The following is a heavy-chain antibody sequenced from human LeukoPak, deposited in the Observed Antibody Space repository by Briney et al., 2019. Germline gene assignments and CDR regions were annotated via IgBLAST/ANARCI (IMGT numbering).Heavy chain of an antibody. CDR1: GYTFTSYY. CDR3: ARERLRFLEWLFNTRNWFDP. D-gene: IGHD3-3*01. Sequence: ASVKVSCKASGYTFTSYYMHWVRQAPGQGLEWMGIINPSGGSTNYAQKLQGRVTMTRDTSPSTVYMELSRLRSEDTAVYYCARERLRFLEWLFNTRNWFDPWGQGTLVTVSS. J-gene: IGHJ5*02. V-gene: IGHV1-46*01. CDR2: INPSGGST.